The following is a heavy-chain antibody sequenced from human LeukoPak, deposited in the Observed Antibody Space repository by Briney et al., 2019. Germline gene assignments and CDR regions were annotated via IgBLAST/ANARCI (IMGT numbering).Heavy chain of an antibody. D-gene: IGHD3-10*01. CDR3: ARGNRPYGEHEAFDI. CDR2: IYDSGST. J-gene: IGHJ3*02. Sequence: PSETLSLTCTVSGGSIRSSYYYWGWIRQPPGKGLEWIGSIYDSGSTYYNPSLKSRVTISVDTSKNQFSLKLNSVTAADTAVYYCARGNRPYGEHEAFDIWGHGTTVTVSP. CDR1: GGSIRSSYYY. V-gene: IGHV4-39*01.